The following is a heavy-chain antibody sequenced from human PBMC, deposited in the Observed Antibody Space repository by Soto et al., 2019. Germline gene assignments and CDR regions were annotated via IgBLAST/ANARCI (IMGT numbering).Heavy chain of an antibody. CDR3: ATNVWSITIFGGMHV. CDR1: GFTFSSYA. D-gene: IGHD3-3*01. V-gene: IGHV3-23*01. Sequence: EVQLLESGGGLVQHGGSLRLSGAASGFTFSSYAMSWVRQAPGKGQEWVSDISGSGGSTYYADSVKDRFTISRDNSKNPLSPPMDRRRAEDPAVHYCATNVWSITIFGGMHVWGQGTTFSVSS. CDR2: ISGSGGST. J-gene: IGHJ6*02.